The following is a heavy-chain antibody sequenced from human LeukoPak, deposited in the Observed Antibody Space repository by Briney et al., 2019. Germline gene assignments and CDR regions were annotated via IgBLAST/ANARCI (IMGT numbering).Heavy chain of an antibody. CDR1: GGSISSSSYY. CDR2: IYYSGST. D-gene: IGHD6-6*01. CDR3: ARERQYSSWSVAFDI. J-gene: IGHJ3*02. Sequence: SETLSLTCTVSGGSISSSSYYWGWIRQPPGKGLEWIGSIYYSGSTYYNPSLKSRVTISVDTSKNQFSLKLSSVTAADTAVYYCARERQYSSWSVAFDIWGPGTMVTVSS. V-gene: IGHV4-39*07.